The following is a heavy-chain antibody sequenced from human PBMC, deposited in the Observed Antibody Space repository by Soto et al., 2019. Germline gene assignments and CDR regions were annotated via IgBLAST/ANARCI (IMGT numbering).Heavy chain of an antibody. CDR1: GFSVSNTY. V-gene: IGHV3-66*01. CDR2: IYSGGGT. Sequence: EVPLVESGGGLVQPGGSLRLSCAASGFSVSNTYTGWVRQAPGKGLEWVSIIYSGGGTYYTDSVKGRFTISRDNSKNTVYLQMNSLRAEDTAVYYCARSQMRIVAVWYFDLWGPGPLVIVSS. D-gene: IGHD3-22*01. J-gene: IGHJ2*01. CDR3: ARSQMRIVAVWYFDL.